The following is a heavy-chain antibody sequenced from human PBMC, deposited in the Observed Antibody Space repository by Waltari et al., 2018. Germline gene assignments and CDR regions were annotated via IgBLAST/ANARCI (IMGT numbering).Heavy chain of an antibody. CDR3: AKVPVVTAISVYFDY. J-gene: IGHJ4*02. Sequence: EVQLLESGGGLVQPGGSLRLSCAASGFTFSSYAMSWVRQAPGKGLEWVSAISGSGWSTCYAESVKGRLTISRDNSKNTLYLQINSLRAEDTAVYYCAKVPVVTAISVYFDYWGQGTLVTVSS. V-gene: IGHV3-23*01. CDR2: ISGSGWST. D-gene: IGHD2-21*02. CDR1: GFTFSSYA.